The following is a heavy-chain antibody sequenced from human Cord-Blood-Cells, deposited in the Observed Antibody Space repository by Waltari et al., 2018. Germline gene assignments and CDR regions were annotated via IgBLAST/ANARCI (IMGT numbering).Heavy chain of an antibody. CDR1: GFTFDDYA. V-gene: IGHV3-9*01. CDR2: ISWNSGSI. Sequence: EVQLVESGGGLVQPGRSLRLSCAASGFTFDDYAMHWVRQAPGKGLEWVSGISWNSGSIGYADSVKGRFTISRDNAKNSLYLQMNSLRAEDTALYYCAKGPGHDYWGQGTLVTVSS. CDR3: AKGPGHDY. J-gene: IGHJ4*02.